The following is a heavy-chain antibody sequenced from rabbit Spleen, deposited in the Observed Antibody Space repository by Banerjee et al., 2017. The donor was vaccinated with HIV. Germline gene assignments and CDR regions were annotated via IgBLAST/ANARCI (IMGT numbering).Heavy chain of an antibody. V-gene: IGHV1S40*01. Sequence: QSLEESGGGLVKPGASLTLTCTASGFSFSGSSYMCWVRQAPGKGREWIACIDVIRSSSKTYYTSWARGRFTVSKTSSTTVTLQMTSLTAADTATYFCARDAGRGPYIDGDFNLWGPGTLVTVS. D-gene: IGHD8-1*01. CDR2: IDVIRSSSKT. CDR3: ARDAGRGPYIDGDFNL. CDR1: GFSFSGSSY. J-gene: IGHJ4*01.